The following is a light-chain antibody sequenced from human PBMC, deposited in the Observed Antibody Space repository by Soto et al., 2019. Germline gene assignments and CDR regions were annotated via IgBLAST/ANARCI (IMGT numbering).Light chain of an antibody. V-gene: IGKV3-20*01. Sequence: PGDRVTITCRASQSFTRWLAWYQQKPGKAPKLLIYDASSRATGIPDRFSGSGSGTDFTLTISRLAPEDFAVYFCQQYGSSLTFGQGTKVEIK. CDR2: DAS. CDR1: QSFTRW. J-gene: IGKJ1*01. CDR3: QQYGSSLT.